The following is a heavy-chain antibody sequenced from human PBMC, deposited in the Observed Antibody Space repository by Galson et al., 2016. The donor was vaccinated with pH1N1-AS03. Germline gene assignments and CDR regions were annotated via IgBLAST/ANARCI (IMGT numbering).Heavy chain of an antibody. Sequence: PALVKPTQTLTLTCTFSGFSLSTSGVGVGWIRQAPGKALEWLAIIYWNDDIRYSPSLRNRLTITKDTSKSQVVLTMTNMDPVGTATYFCARADYGDFADWFGPWGQGTLVTVSS. D-gene: IGHD4-17*01. V-gene: IGHV2-5*01. J-gene: IGHJ5*02. CDR1: GFSLSTSGVG. CDR3: ARADYGDFADWFGP. CDR2: IYWNDDI.